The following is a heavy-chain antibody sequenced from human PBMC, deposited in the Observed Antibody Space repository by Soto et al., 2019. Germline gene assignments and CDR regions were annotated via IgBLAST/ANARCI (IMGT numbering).Heavy chain of an antibody. D-gene: IGHD3-22*01. J-gene: IGHJ6*02. CDR2: IIPIFGTA. CDR1: GGTFSSYA. CDR3: ARVEYYDSNGYYPPPGGMDV. Sequence: ASVKVSCKVSGGTFSSYAISWVRQDPGQGLEWMGGIIPIFGTANYAQKFQGRVTITADESTSTAYMELSSLRSEDTAVYYFARVEYYDSNGYYPPPGGMDVWGQGTTVTVSS. V-gene: IGHV1-69*13.